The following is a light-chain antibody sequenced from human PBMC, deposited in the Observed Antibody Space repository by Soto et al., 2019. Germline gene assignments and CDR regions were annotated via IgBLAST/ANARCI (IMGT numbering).Light chain of an antibody. CDR3: QEYDNWPLWT. CDR1: QSVSSSY. V-gene: IGKV3-20*01. J-gene: IGKJ1*01. Sequence: EIVLTQSPGTLSLSPGGRATLSCRASQSVSSSYLAWYQQKPGQAPRLLIYGASSRATGIPDRFSGSGSGTEFTLTINSLQSEDFALYYCQEYDNWPLWTFGQGTKV. CDR2: GAS.